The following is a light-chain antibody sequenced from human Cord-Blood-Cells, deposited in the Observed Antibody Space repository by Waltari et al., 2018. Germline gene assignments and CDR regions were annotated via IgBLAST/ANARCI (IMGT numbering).Light chain of an antibody. V-gene: IGKV3-11*01. J-gene: IGKJ1*01. Sequence: IVLPQSPATLSLSTGERATLSCRASQSVSSYLAWYQQKPGQAPRLLIYDASNRATGIPARFSGSGSGTDFTLTISSLEPEDFAVYYCQQRSNWPPWTFGQGTKVEIK. CDR2: DAS. CDR3: QQRSNWPPWT. CDR1: QSVSSY.